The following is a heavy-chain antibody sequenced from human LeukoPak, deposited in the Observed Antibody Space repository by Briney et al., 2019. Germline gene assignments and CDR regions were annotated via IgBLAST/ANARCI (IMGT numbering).Heavy chain of an antibody. V-gene: IGHV4-39*01. D-gene: IGHD6-19*01. Sequence: SGTLSLNCTVSGGSISSSSYYWGWIRQPPGKGLEWIGSIYYSGSTYYNPSLKSRVTISVDTSKNQFSLKLSSVTAADTAVYYCARHTMRGYQWLDRYYYGMDVWGQGTTVTVSS. CDR3: ARHTMRGYQWLDRYYYGMDV. CDR1: GGSISSSSYY. CDR2: IYYSGST. J-gene: IGHJ6*02.